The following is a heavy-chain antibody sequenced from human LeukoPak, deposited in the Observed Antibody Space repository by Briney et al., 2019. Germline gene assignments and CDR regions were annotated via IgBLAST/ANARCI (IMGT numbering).Heavy chain of an antibody. J-gene: IGHJ4*02. CDR2: INPNSGGT. D-gene: IGHD4-17*01. CDR3: ATLYGDYEVLYY. Sequence: ASVKVSCKASGYTFTGYYMHWVRQAPGQGLEWMGWINPNSGGTNYAQKFQGRVTMTRDTSISTAYMELSRLRSDDTAVYYCATLYGDYEVLYYWGQGTLVTASS. CDR1: GYTFTGYY. V-gene: IGHV1-2*02.